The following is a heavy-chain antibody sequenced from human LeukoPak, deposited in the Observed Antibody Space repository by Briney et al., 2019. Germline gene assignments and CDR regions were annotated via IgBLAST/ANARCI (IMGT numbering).Heavy chain of an antibody. Sequence: GGSLRLSCAASGFTFSSYSMNWVRQAPGKGLEWVSSISSSSSNIYYADSVKGRFTISRDNAKNSLYLQTNSLRDEDTAVYYCARDRAPSHFDYWGQGTLVTVSS. CDR3: ARDRAPSHFDY. V-gene: IGHV3-21*01. CDR2: ISSSSSNI. J-gene: IGHJ4*02. CDR1: GFTFSSYS.